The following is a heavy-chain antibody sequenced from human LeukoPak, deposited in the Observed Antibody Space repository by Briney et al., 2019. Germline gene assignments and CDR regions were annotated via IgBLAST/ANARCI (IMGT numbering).Heavy chain of an antibody. CDR1: GFTFSSYA. CDR3: AKASDFRSAQGDY. V-gene: IGHV3-23*01. Sequence: PGGSLRLSCVASGFTFSSYAMSWVRQAPGKGLEWVSAISGSGGSTYYADSVKGRFTISRDNSKNTLYLQMNSLRAEDTAVYYCAKASDFRSAQGDYWGQGTLVTVSS. CDR2: ISGSGGST. J-gene: IGHJ4*02. D-gene: IGHD3-3*01.